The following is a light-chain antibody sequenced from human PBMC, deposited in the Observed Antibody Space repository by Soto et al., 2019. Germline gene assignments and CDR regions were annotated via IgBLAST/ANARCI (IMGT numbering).Light chain of an antibody. CDR2: GAS. J-gene: IGKJ3*01. Sequence: EIVMTQSPATLSVSPGERATLSCRASQTVSSNLAWYQQKPGQAPRLLIYGASTRATGIPARFSGSGSGTEFNLTISSLQSEDFAVYYCQQYSNWPLTFGPGTKVDIK. V-gene: IGKV3-15*01. CDR1: QTVSSN. CDR3: QQYSNWPLT.